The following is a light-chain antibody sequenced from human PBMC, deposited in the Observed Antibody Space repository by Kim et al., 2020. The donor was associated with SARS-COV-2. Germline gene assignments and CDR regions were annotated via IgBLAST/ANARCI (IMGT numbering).Light chain of an antibody. Sequence: SYELTQPPSVSVSPGQTASITCSGDKLGEKYACWYQQKPGQSPVLVIYQDDKRPSGIPERFSGFNSGNTATLTISGTQAMDEADYYCQAWDSTTAVFGGGT. V-gene: IGLV3-1*01. J-gene: IGLJ2*01. CDR1: KLGEKY. CDR3: QAWDSTTAV. CDR2: QDD.